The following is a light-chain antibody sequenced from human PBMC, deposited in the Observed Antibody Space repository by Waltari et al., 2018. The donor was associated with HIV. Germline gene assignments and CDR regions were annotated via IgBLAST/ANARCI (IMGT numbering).Light chain of an antibody. Sequence: DIVLTQSPGTLPFSPGERATLTCRASQSVGNNYLAWYQQKPGQAPRLLVYDAFNRATGIPDRFSGSGSGTEFTLTISRLEPEDFAMYYCQQYRSSPGTFGQGTKVEIK. CDR2: DAF. CDR3: QQYRSSPGT. V-gene: IGKV3-20*01. J-gene: IGKJ2*01. CDR1: QSVGNNY.